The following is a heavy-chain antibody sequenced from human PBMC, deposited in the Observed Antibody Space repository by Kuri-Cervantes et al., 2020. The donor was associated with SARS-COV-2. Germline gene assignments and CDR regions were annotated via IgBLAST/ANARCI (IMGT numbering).Heavy chain of an antibody. Sequence: GESLKISCEVSGFTFSSHAMHWVRQAPGKGLEWVAVISSDGGNKYYEDSVKGRFTISRDNAKNSLYLQMNSLRAEDTAIYYCARDRSSNWFSTRVAFDIWGQGTMVTVSS. J-gene: IGHJ3*02. CDR2: ISSDGGNK. CDR1: GFTFSSHA. D-gene: IGHD6-13*01. V-gene: IGHV3-30-3*01. CDR3: ARDRSSNWFSTRVAFDI.